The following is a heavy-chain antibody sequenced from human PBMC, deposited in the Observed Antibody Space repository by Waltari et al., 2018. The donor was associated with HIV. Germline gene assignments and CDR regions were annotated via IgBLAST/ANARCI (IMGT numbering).Heavy chain of an antibody. V-gene: IGHV3-48*03. CDR1: GFTFSAYD. Sequence: EVQLVESGGGLVRPGGSLRLSCLASGFTFSAYDMHWVPQAPGKGLEWLSYISDRGQTLYYTASTKGRFTVSRNNAKRSLYLDMSGLTAADTAVYYCVRGGAAFVTGGMQVGQRGPWGQGTLVTVS. D-gene: IGHD1-1*01. CDR2: ISDRGQTL. J-gene: IGHJ5*02. CDR3: VRGGAAFVTGGMQVGQRGP.